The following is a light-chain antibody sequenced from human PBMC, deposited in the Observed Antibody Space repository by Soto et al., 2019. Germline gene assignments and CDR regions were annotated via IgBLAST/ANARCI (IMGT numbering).Light chain of an antibody. CDR2: EVN. J-gene: IGLJ1*01. CDR1: SSDVGAYNY. Sequence: QSALTRPPSASGSPGQSVTISCTGTSSDVGAYNYVSWYQQQPGKAPKLMISEVNKRPSGVPDRFSGSKSGNTASLTVSGLMSEDETAYHCRLYGGPNNSNYVFGAGTKVTVL. CDR3: RLYGGPNNSNYV. V-gene: IGLV2-8*01.